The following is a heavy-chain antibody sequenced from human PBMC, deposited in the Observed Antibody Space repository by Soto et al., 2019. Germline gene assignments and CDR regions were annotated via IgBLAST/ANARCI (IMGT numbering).Heavy chain of an antibody. CDR3: ARGNRVITFDI. D-gene: IGHD2-21*01. J-gene: IGHJ3*02. Sequence: QVQLQQWGAGLLKPSETLSLTCAVYGGSFSGYYWSWIPQPPGKGLEWIGEINHSGSTNYNPSLNSRVTISVDTSKNQFYLKLSSVTAADTAVYYCARGNRVITFDIWGQGTMVTVSS. CDR1: GGSFSGYY. V-gene: IGHV4-34*01. CDR2: INHSGST.